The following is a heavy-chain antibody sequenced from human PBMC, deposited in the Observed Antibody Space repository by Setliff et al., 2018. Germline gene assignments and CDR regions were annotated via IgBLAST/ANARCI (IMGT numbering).Heavy chain of an antibody. D-gene: IGHD1-26*01. Sequence: TGGSLRLSCAASGFTFSSYNMNWVRQAPGKGLEWVSYVSSSSSTIYYADSVKGRFTISRDNAKNSLSLQMNSLRAEDTAVFYCARDPNSGSYWNYYYYMDAWGKGTTVTVSS. CDR2: VSSSSSTI. J-gene: IGHJ6*03. CDR1: GFTFSSYN. V-gene: IGHV3-48*01. CDR3: ARDPNSGSYWNYYYYMDA.